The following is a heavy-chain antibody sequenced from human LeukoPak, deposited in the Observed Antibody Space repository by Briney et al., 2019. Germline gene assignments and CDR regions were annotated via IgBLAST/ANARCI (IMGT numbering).Heavy chain of an antibody. CDR1: GGSISSTSHY. CDR3: AKVGDDYYGSGTFDI. J-gene: IGHJ3*02. CDR2: IYYSGST. Sequence: PSETLSLTCTVSGGSISSTSHYWGWIRQPPGKGLEWIGSIYYSGSTYYNPSLKSRVTISVDTSKNQFSLKLSSVTAADTAIYYCAKVGDDYYGSGTFDIWGQGTMVTVSS. V-gene: IGHV4-39*07. D-gene: IGHD3-10*01.